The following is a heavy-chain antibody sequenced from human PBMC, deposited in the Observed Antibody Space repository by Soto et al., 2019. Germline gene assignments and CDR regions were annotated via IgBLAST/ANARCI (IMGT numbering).Heavy chain of an antibody. J-gene: IGHJ5*02. V-gene: IGHV4-38-2*01. CDR2: IYHSGST. D-gene: IGHD2-2*02. Sequence: SETLSLTCAVSGYSIISGYYWGFIRQPPGKGLEWIGSIYHSGSTYYNPSLKSRVTISVDTSKNQFSLKLSSVTAADTAVYYCARGAAVCSSTSCYIMEFGWFDPWGQGTLVTVSS. CDR1: GYSIISGYY. CDR3: ARGAAVCSSTSCYIMEFGWFDP.